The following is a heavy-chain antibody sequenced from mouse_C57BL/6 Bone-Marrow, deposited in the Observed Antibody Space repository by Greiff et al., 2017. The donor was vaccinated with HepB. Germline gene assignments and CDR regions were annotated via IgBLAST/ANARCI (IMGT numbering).Heavy chain of an antibody. V-gene: IGHV1-59*01. J-gene: IGHJ1*03. Sequence: VKLQQPGAELVRPGTSVKLSCKASGYTFTSYWMHWVKQRPGQGLEWIGVIDPSDSYTNYNQKFKGKATLTVDTSSSTAYMQLSSLTSEDSAVYYCARWIYYYGSSYDWYFDVWGTGTTVTVSS. CDR1: GYTFTSYW. D-gene: IGHD1-1*01. CDR3: ARWIYYYGSSYDWYFDV. CDR2: IDPSDSYT.